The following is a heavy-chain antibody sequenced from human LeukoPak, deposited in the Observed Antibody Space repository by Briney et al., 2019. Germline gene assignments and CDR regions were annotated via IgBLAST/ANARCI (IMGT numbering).Heavy chain of an antibody. CDR3: AYPNYDVLTGYHPVGY. CDR2: IYYSATT. CDR1: GVSMSGHY. J-gene: IGHJ4*02. Sequence: PSETLSLTCTVSGVSMSGHYWSWIRQPPGKGLEWIGYIYYSATTNYNPSLKSRVTISADTSKKQFSLRLSSVTAADTAVYYCAYPNYDVLTGYHPVGYCGQGTLVTVSS. V-gene: IGHV4-59*11. D-gene: IGHD3-9*01.